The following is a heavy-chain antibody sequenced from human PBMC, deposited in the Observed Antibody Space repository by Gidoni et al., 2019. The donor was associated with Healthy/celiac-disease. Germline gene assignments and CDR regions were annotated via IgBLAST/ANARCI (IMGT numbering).Heavy chain of an antibody. D-gene: IGHD3-22*01. CDR2: ISSSSSYI. J-gene: IGHJ4*02. V-gene: IGHV3-21*01. CDR1: GFPFRRDS. CDR3: ASELNYYDSSGKDY. Sequence: EVQLVESGGGLVTPGGSLRLSWAASGFPFRRDSMNWVRQAPGKGLEWVSSISSSSSYIYYADSVKGRFTISRDNAKNSLYLQMNSLRAEDTAVYYCASELNYYDSSGKDYWGQGTLVTVSS.